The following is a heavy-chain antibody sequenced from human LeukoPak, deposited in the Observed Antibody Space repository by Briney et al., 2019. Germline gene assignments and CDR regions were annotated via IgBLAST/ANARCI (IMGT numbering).Heavy chain of an antibody. D-gene: IGHD3-10*01. CDR3: ARQTSGEAFDY. V-gene: IGHV4-59*02. CDR2: IYYTGNT. J-gene: IGHJ4*02. Sequence: SETLSLTCTVSGGSVTDSYWSWIRQPPGKGLEWIGYIYYTGNTNYNPSLKSRVTISLDTSKNQFSLRLRSVTAADTAVYYCARQTSGEAFDYWGQGTLVTVSS. CDR1: GGSVTDSY.